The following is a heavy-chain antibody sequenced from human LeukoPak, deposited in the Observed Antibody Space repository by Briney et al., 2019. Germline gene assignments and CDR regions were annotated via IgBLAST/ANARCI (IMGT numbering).Heavy chain of an antibody. Sequence: TGGSLRISCAASGFTFSSYSMNWVRQAPGKGLEWVSSISSSSSYIYYADSVKGRFTISRDNAKNSLYLQMNSLRAEDTAVYYCARDNGMSNGMDVWGQGTTVTVSS. CDR1: GFTFSSYS. D-gene: IGHD1-20*01. CDR2: ISSSSSYI. V-gene: IGHV3-21*01. J-gene: IGHJ6*02. CDR3: ARDNGMSNGMDV.